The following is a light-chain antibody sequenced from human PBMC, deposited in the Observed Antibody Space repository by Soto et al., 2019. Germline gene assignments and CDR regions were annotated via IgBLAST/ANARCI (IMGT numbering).Light chain of an antibody. Sequence: EIVLTQSPGTLSLSPGERATLSCRASQSLTSRHLAWYQQTPGQAPRLLIYGASNRAFGIPDRFSGSGSGTDFTLTISRLESEDFAVYSCQHYYSSPLTFGGGTKVDIK. J-gene: IGKJ4*01. V-gene: IGKV3-20*01. CDR1: QSLTSRH. CDR2: GAS. CDR3: QHYYSSPLT.